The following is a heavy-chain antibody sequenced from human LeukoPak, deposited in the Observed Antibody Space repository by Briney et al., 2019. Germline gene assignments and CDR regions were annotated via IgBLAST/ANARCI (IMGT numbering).Heavy chain of an antibody. CDR3: ASGGDYYDSSGWFDP. V-gene: IGHV1-69*04. Sequence: SVKVSCKASGGTFSSYAISWVRQAPGQGLEWMGRITPILGIANYAQKFQGRVTITADKSTSTAYMELSSLRSEDTAVYYCASGGDYYDSSGWFDPWGQGTLVTVSS. CDR1: GGTFSSYA. CDR2: ITPILGIA. J-gene: IGHJ5*02. D-gene: IGHD3-22*01.